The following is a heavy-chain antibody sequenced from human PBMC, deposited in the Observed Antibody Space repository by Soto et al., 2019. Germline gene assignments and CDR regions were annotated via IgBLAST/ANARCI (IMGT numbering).Heavy chain of an antibody. V-gene: IGHV4-61*01. Sequence: SETLSLTCTVSGDSVISGSYYWSWIRQPPGKGLEWIGNIYYSGSTNYNPALKSRVTMSIDTPKNQFSLRLNSMTAADTAVYYCARILLKAEPKTTWFDPWGQGTLVTVSS. D-gene: IGHD2-8*02. J-gene: IGHJ5*02. CDR1: GDSVISGSYY. CDR3: ARILLKAEPKTTWFDP. CDR2: IYYSGST.